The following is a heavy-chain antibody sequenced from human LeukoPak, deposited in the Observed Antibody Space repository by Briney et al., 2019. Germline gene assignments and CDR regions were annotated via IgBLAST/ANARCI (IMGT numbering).Heavy chain of an antibody. CDR1: DVSITSNY. J-gene: IGHJ4*02. V-gene: IGHV4-59*01. Sequence: PSETLSLTCSVSDVSITSNYWSWIRQPPGKGLEWLGYTHHSGATSYNPSLKSRSTMSLDTSNNQFSLKLSSVTAADTAVYYCARSSGHSYGDFDYWGQGNLVTVSS. CDR3: ARSSGHSYGDFDY. CDR2: THHSGAT. D-gene: IGHD5-18*01.